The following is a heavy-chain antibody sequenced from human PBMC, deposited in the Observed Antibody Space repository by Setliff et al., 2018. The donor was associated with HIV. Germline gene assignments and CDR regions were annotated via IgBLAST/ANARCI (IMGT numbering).Heavy chain of an antibody. V-gene: IGHV5-51*01. CDR3: ARKSPNIVTTTYGLDV. CDR2: IYPHDSDT. J-gene: IGHJ6*02. Sequence: SSTYYWIVWVRQMPGKGLEWIGIIYPHDSDTRYNSSFQGQVTMSVDKSIHTAYLQWSGLKASDTAIYYCARKSPNIVTTTYGLDVWGQGTTVTVSS. D-gene: IGHD5-12*01. CDR1: SSTYYW.